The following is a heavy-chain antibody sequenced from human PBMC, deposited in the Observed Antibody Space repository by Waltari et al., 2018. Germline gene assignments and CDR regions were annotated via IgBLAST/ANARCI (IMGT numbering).Heavy chain of an antibody. D-gene: IGHD2-21*02. Sequence: EVQLVESGGGVIQPGGYLRLSCAASWFIVSTTYTSWVRQAPGKGPEWVAFKYNDGTKRYADSVKGRFTGSRDNSKNMVHLQMDSLRAEDTAVYYCATDGDGDCSLCLAQWGQGTLVTVSS. J-gene: IGHJ4*02. CDR1: WFIVSTTY. CDR2: KYNDGTK. CDR3: ATDGDGDCSLCLAQ. V-gene: IGHV3-53*01.